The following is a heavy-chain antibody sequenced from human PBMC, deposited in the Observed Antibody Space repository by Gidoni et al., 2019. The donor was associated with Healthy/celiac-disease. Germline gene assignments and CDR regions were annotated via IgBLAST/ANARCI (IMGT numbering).Heavy chain of an antibody. CDR2: IYYSGST. V-gene: IGHV4-59*08. D-gene: IGHD3-22*01. CDR1: GGSISSYY. J-gene: IGHJ6*02. CDR3: ARLSPYYDSSGYYSYYYYGMDV. Sequence: QVQLQESGPGLVKPSENLSLTCTATGGSISSYYWSWLRQPPGKGLEWIGYIYYSGSTNYTPSLKSRVTISVDTSKNQFSLKLSSVTAADTAVYYCARLSPYYDSSGYYSYYYYGMDVWGQGTTVTVSS.